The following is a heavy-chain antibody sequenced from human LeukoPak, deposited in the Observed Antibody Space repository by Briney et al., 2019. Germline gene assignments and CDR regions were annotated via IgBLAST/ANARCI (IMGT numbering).Heavy chain of an antibody. Sequence: GESLKISCKGSGYSFTSYWIGWVRQMPGKGLEWMGIIYPGDSDTRYSPSFQGQVTISADKSISTAYLQWSSLKASDTAMYYCARYLLDYYDSSGYYYPSNEFDYWGQGTLVTVSS. D-gene: IGHD3-22*01. CDR3: ARYLLDYYDSSGYYYPSNEFDY. V-gene: IGHV5-51*01. J-gene: IGHJ4*02. CDR1: GYSFTSYW. CDR2: IYPGDSDT.